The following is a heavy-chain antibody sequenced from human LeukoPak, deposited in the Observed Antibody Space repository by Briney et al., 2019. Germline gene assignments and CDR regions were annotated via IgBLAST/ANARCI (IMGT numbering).Heavy chain of an antibody. CDR3: ARAASRRVNSYYFDY. Sequence: GGSLRLSCAASGFTFSNYWMTWVRQAPGKGLEWVAVISYDGSNKYYADSVKGRFTISRDNSKNTLCLQMNSLRAEDTAVYYCARAASRRVNSYYFDYWGQGTLVTVSS. CDR1: GFTFSNYW. CDR2: ISYDGSNK. J-gene: IGHJ4*02. V-gene: IGHV3-30*03. D-gene: IGHD5-24*01.